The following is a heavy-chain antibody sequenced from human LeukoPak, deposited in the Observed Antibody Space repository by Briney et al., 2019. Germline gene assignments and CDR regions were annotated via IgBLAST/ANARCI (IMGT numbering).Heavy chain of an antibody. V-gene: IGHV3-9*01. J-gene: IGHJ3*01. Sequence: GRSLRLSCAASGFTFDDYAMHWVRQAPGKGLEWVSGISWNSGSIGYADSVKGRFTISRDNAKNSLYLQMNSLRAEDTALYYCAKDIQRNNLTGYSSGAVTGQGWGQGTMVTVSS. D-gene: IGHD3-9*01. CDR2: ISWNSGSI. CDR1: GFTFDDYA. CDR3: AKDIQRNNLTGYSSGAVTGQG.